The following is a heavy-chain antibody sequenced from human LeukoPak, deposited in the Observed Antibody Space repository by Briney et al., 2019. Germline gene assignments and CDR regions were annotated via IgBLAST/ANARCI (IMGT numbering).Heavy chain of an antibody. D-gene: IGHD4-17*01. J-gene: IGHJ4*02. CDR3: ARLVPTVTTRYYFDY. CDR1: VGSISSYY. CDR2: IYYSGST. V-gene: IGHV4-59*08. Sequence: SETLSLTCTVSVGSISSYYWSWIRQPPGKGLEWIGYIYYSGSTNYNPSLKSRVTISVDTSKNQFSLKLSSVTAADTAVYYCARLVPTVTTRYYFDYWGQGTLVTVSS.